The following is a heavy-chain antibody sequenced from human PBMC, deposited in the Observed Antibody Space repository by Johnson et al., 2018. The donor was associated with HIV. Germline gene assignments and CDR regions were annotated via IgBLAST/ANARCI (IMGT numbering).Heavy chain of an antibody. CDR1: GFTFNDFG. CDR3: VSDYGYHACDF. CDR2: INWTVGST. Sequence: VQLVESGGGLVRPGGSLRLSCAASGFTFNDFGMSWVRQVPGKGLEWVSGINWTVGSTGYADSVKGRFTISRDNAKNSLDLQMNSLRAEDTAVYYCVSDYGYHACDFWGQGTMVTVSS. D-gene: IGHD4-17*01. J-gene: IGHJ3*01. V-gene: IGHV3-20*04.